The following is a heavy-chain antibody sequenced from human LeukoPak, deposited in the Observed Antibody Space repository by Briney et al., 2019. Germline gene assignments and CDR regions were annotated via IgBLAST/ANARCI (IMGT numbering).Heavy chain of an antibody. V-gene: IGHV3-21*04. D-gene: IGHD6-19*01. CDR3: ARDPGIAVNDAFDI. CDR1: GFTFSSYS. J-gene: IGHJ3*02. CDR2: ISSSSSYI. Sequence: TGGSLRLSCAASGFTFSSYSMNWVRQAPGKGLEWVSSISSSSSYIYYADSVKGRFTISRDNAKNSLYLQMNSLRAEDTALYYCARDPGIAVNDAFDIWGQGTMVTVSS.